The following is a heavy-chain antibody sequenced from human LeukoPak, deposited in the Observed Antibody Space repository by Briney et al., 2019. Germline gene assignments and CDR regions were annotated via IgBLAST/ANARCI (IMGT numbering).Heavy chain of an antibody. CDR3: ARDRSDSYDYVLLDN. V-gene: IGHV1-18*01. Sequence: ASVKVSCKTSGYTFASYGISWVRQAPGQGLEWMGWINPYNGNTNYAQNLQGRVTTTTDTSTSTAYMELRSLRSDDTAVFYCARDRSDSYDYVLLDNWGQGTLVTVSS. CDR1: GYTFASYG. CDR2: INPYNGNT. D-gene: IGHD3-16*01. J-gene: IGHJ4*02.